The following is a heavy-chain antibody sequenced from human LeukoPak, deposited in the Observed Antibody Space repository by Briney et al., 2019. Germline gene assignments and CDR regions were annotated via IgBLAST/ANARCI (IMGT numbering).Heavy chain of an antibody. D-gene: IGHD3-3*01. V-gene: IGHV4-61*02. J-gene: IGHJ4*02. CDR3: ARDSGYYDFWSGVADY. Sequence: SQTLSLTCTVSGDSISSGSYYWSWIRQPAGKGLEWIGRIYTSGSTNYNPSLKSRVTISVDTSKNQFSLKLSSVTAADTAVYYCARDSGYYDFWSGVADYWGQGTLVTVSS. CDR2: IYTSGST. CDR1: GDSISSGSYY.